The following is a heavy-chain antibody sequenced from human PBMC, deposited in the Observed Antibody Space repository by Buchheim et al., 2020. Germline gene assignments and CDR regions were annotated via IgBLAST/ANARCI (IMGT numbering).Heavy chain of an antibody. CDR3: AKEHCSGGSCYVGLDY. CDR2: IKPDGSEM. Sequence: EVLLVESGGGLVQPGGSLRLSCATSGFTFSSYWMTWVRRAPGRGLEWVANIKPDGSEMSYVDSVKGRFIISRANPENSLYLQMKSLRAEDTAVYYCAKEHCSGGSCYVGLDYWGQGTL. D-gene: IGHD2-15*01. CDR1: GFTFSSYW. J-gene: IGHJ4*02. V-gene: IGHV3-7*04.